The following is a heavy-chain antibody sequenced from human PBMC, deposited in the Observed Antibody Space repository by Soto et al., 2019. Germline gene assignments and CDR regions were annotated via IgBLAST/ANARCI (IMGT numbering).Heavy chain of an antibody. CDR1: GGSISSGGYS. CDR2: IYHSGST. CDR3: ARGFRGSGSYFLGHYYGMDV. D-gene: IGHD3-10*01. V-gene: IGHV4-30-2*01. Sequence: SETLSLTCAVSGGSISSGGYSWSWIRQPPGKGLEWIGYIYHSGSTYYNPSLKSRVTISVDRSKNQFSLKLSSVTAADTAVYYCARGFRGSGSYFLGHYYGMDVWGQGTTVTVSS. J-gene: IGHJ6*02.